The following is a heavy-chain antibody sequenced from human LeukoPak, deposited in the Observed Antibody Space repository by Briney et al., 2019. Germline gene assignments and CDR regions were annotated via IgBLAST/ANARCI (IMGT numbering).Heavy chain of an antibody. D-gene: IGHD3-10*01. J-gene: IGHJ4*02. Sequence: PSETLSLTCTVSGGSISSSSYSWGWIRQPPGKGLEWIGSIYYSGSTYYNPSLKSRVTISVDTSKNQFSLKLSSVTAADTAVYYCARGRDLPSDYWGQGTLVTVSS. CDR1: GGSISSSSYS. V-gene: IGHV4-39*01. CDR3: ARGRDLPSDY. CDR2: IYYSGST.